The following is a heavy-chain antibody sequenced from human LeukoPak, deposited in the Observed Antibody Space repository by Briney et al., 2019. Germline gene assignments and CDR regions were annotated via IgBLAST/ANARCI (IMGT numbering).Heavy chain of an antibody. CDR3: ARTRYDSSGYYYYFDY. CDR1: GGSISSGDYY. Sequence: SETLSLTCIVSGGSISSGDYYWSWIRQPPGKGLEWIGYIYYSGSTYYNPSLKSRVTISVDTSKNQFSLKLSSVTAADTAVYYCARTRYDSSGYYYYFDYWGQGTLVTVSS. V-gene: IGHV4-30-4*01. J-gene: IGHJ4*02. D-gene: IGHD3-22*01. CDR2: IYYSGST.